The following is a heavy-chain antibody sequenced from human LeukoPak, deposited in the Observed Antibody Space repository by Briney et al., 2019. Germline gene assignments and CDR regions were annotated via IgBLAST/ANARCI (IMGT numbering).Heavy chain of an antibody. CDR2: FDPEDGET. CDR1: GYTLTELS. Sequence: ASVKVSCKVSGYTLTELSMHWVRQAPGKGLEWMGGFDPEDGETIYAQKFQGRVTMTEDTSTDTAYMELSSLRSEDTGVYYCATVRLIVPIVRYFDLWGRGTLVTVSS. CDR3: ATVRLIVPIVRYFDL. D-gene: IGHD2/OR15-2a*01. V-gene: IGHV1-24*01. J-gene: IGHJ2*01.